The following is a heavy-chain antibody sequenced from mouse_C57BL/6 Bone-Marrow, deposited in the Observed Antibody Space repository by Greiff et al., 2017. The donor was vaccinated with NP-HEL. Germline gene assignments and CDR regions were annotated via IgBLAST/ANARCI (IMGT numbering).Heavy chain of an antibody. V-gene: IGHV1-64*01. J-gene: IGHJ1*03. Sequence: QVQLQQPGAELVKPGASVKLSCKASGYTFTSYWMHWVKQRPGQGLEWIGMIHPNSGSTNYNEKFKSKATLTVDKSSSTAYMQLSSLTSEDSAVYYCSRAQLLWGRRYFDVGGRGTAVTVSA. D-gene: IGHD2-14*01. CDR2: IHPNSGST. CDR3: SRAQLLWGRRYFDV. CDR1: GYTFTSYW.